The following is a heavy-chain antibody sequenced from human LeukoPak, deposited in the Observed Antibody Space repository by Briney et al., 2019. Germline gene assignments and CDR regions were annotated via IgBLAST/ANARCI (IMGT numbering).Heavy chain of an antibody. CDR2: IIPIFGTA. Sequence: GASVKVSCKASGGTFSSYAISWVRQAPGQGLEWMGGIIPIFGTANYAQKFQGRVTITADESTSTAYMELSSLRSEDTAVYYCARAGYSSGWYRGFDYWGQGTLVTVSS. D-gene: IGHD6-19*01. V-gene: IGHV1-69*13. J-gene: IGHJ4*02. CDR1: GGTFSSYA. CDR3: ARAGYSSGWYRGFDY.